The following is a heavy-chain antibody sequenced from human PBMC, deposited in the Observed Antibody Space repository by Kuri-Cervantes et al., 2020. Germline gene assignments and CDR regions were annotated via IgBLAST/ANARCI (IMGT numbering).Heavy chain of an antibody. CDR1: GFTFSSYD. CDR3: ARDSGSRDYYYYYGMDV. D-gene: IGHD1-26*01. CDR2: IGTAGDT. V-gene: IGHV3-13*01. J-gene: IGHJ6*02. Sequence: GGSLRLSCAASGFTFSSYDMHWVRQATGKGLEWVSAIGTAGDTYYPGSVKGRFTISRENAKNSLYLQMNSLRAEDTAVYYCARDSGSRDYYYYYGMDVWGQGTTVTVSS.